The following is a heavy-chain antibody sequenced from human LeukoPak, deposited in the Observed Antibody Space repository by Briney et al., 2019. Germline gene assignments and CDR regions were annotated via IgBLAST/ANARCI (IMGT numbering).Heavy chain of an antibody. CDR2: IYYSGST. Sequence: SETLSLTRSVSGSSISSSRYYWGWLRQPPGKGLEWIGSIYYSGSTYYNPSLKSRVTISVDTSKNQLSLKVRSVTAADTAVYYCASSDMFRVYYFDYWGQGTLVTVSS. V-gene: IGHV4-39*01. J-gene: IGHJ4*02. CDR1: GSSISSSRYY. D-gene: IGHD3-10*02. CDR3: ASSDMFRVYYFDY.